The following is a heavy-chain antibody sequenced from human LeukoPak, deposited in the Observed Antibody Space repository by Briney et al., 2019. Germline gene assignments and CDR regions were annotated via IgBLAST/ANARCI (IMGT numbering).Heavy chain of an antibody. CDR2: ISAYNGNT. J-gene: IGHJ4*02. D-gene: IGHD6-13*01. V-gene: IGHV1-18*01. Sequence: ASVKVSCKASGYTFTSYGISWVRQAPGQGLEWMGWISAYNGNTNYAQKLQGRVTMTRDTSISTAYMELSRLRSDDTAVYYCARDWTRTNIAAADIGYWGQGTLVTVSS. CDR3: ARDWTRTNIAAADIGY. CDR1: GYTFTSYG.